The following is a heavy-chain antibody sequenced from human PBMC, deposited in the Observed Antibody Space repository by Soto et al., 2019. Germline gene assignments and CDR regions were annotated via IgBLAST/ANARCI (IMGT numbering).Heavy chain of an antibody. CDR3: VVAAQPYYFDY. CDR1: GYTFTSYG. J-gene: IGHJ4*02. CDR2: ISAYNGNT. D-gene: IGHD2-15*01. Sequence: QVQLVQSGAEVKKPGASVKVSCKASGYTFTSYGISRVRQAPGQGLEWMGWISAYNGNTNYAQKLQGRVTMTPDTSTSTAYMALRSLRSDDTAVYYCVVAAQPYYFDYWGQGTMVTVSS. V-gene: IGHV1-18*01.